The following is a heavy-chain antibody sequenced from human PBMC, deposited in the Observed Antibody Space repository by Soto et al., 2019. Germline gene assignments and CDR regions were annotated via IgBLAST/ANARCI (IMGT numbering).Heavy chain of an antibody. Sequence: GGSLRLSCAASGFTFSSYGMHWVRQAPGKGLEWVAVIWYDGSNKYYADSVKGRFTISRDNSKNTLYLQTNSLRAEDTAVYYCARGGPDCSSTSCGRVYYYYYGMDVWGQGTTVTVSS. J-gene: IGHJ6*02. D-gene: IGHD2-2*01. V-gene: IGHV3-33*01. CDR3: ARGGPDCSSTSCGRVYYYYYGMDV. CDR1: GFTFSSYG. CDR2: IWYDGSNK.